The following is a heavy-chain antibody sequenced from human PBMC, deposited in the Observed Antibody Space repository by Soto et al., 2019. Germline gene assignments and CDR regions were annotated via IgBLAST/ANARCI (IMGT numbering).Heavy chain of an antibody. Sequence: QGQLVQSGAEVNRPGSSVKLSCKASGGTFTYYGISWVRQAPGQGLEWMGGIIPIIGPATYAQKFQGRVKITADQSTSTAYMELSSLGSEDTALYYCARDLGTTIAGPPRRETYGWLDPWGQGTLVTVSS. CDR2: IIPIIGPA. D-gene: IGHD3-22*01. CDR1: GGTFTYYG. J-gene: IGHJ5*02. CDR3: ARDLGTTIAGPPRRETYGWLDP. V-gene: IGHV1-69*01.